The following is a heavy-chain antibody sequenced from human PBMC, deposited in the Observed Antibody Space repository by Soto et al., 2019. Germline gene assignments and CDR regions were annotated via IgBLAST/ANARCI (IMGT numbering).Heavy chain of an antibody. CDR3: ARGRGRFLEWLSGLRAFDI. CDR1: GGCFSGYY. D-gene: IGHD3-3*01. CDR2: INHSGST. J-gene: IGHJ3*02. Sequence: PSESLSLTCAVYGGCFSGYYWSWILQPPGKGLEWIGEINHSGSTNYNPSLKSRVTISVDTSKNQFSPKLSSVTAADTAVYYCARGRGRFLEWLSGLRAFDIWGQGTIVTVSS. V-gene: IGHV4-34*01.